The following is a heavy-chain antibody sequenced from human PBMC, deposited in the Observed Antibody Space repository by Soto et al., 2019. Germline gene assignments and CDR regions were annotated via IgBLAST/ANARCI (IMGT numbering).Heavy chain of an antibody. V-gene: IGHV4-59*03. D-gene: IGHD3-3*01. CDR3: VSSRTAVFGDALDI. J-gene: IGHJ3*02. CDR2: IYDSGDA. CDR1: GGSISSFF. Sequence: SETLSLTCSVSGGSISSFFRNWIRQAPGKGLEWIGCIYDSGDANYNPTLKSRVTISLYTSKNQFSLKLSSVTAADTAVYYCVSSRTAVFGDALDIWALGTMVTVSS.